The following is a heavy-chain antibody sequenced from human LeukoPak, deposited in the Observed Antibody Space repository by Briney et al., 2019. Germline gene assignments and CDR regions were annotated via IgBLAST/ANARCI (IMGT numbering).Heavy chain of an antibody. J-gene: IGHJ4*02. D-gene: IGHD6-13*01. V-gene: IGHV4-39*02. CDR3: ARVRAAAAHFDS. CDR1: GGSISSTDYY. CDR2: MSYSGTT. Sequence: SETLSLTCTVSGGSISSTDYYWGWIRRPPGKGLEWIGSMSYSGTTYYNPSLKSRVTISVDASKKHISLRLRSVTAADTAVYYCARVRAAAAHFDSWGQGTLVTVSS.